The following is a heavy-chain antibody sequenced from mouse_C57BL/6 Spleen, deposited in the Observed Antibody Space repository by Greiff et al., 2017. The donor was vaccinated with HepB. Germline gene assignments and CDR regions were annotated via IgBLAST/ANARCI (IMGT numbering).Heavy chain of an antibody. Sequence: EVMLVESGPGMVKPSQSLSLTCTVTGYSITSGYDWHWIRHFPGNKLEWMGYISYSGSTNYNPSLKSRISITHDTSKNHFFLKLNSVTTEDTATYYCARDRDGYYGDFDVWGTGTTVTVSS. CDR3: ARDRDGYYGDFDV. CDR2: ISYSGST. CDR1: GYSITSGYD. D-gene: IGHD2-3*01. V-gene: IGHV3-1*01. J-gene: IGHJ1*03.